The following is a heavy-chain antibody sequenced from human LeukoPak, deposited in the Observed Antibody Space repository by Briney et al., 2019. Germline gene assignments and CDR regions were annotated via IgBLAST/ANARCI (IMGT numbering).Heavy chain of an antibody. CDR3: ARVAGSGYIYYYYYMDV. J-gene: IGHJ6*03. CDR1: GGSFSGYY. D-gene: IGHD3-3*01. CDR2: INHSGST. V-gene: IGHV4-34*01. Sequence: SETLSLTCAVYGGSFSGYYWSWIRQPPGKGLEWIGEINHSGSTNYNPSLKSRVTISVDTSKNQFSLKLSSVTAADTAVYYCARVAGSGYIYYYYYMDVWGKGTTVTVSS.